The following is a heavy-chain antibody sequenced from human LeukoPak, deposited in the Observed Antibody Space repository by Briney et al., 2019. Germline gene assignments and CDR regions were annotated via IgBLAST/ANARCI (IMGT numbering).Heavy chain of an antibody. D-gene: IGHD2-2*01. J-gene: IGHJ5*02. CDR1: GYSISSGYY. CDR3: ARFESTSGRGFDP. CDR2: IYHSGTT. Sequence: SETLSLTCAVSGYSISSGYYWGWIRQPPGKGLEWIGTIYHSGTTYYNPSLKSRVTILLDTSKNQFSLNLRSVTAADTAVYYCARFESTSGRGFDPWGQGTLVTVSS. V-gene: IGHV4-38-2*01.